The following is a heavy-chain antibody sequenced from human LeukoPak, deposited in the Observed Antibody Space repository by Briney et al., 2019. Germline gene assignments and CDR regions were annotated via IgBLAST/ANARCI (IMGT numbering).Heavy chain of an antibody. CDR2: ISGIGGST. D-gene: IGHD6-13*01. Sequence: GGSLRLSCAASGFTFNSYSMSWVRQARGKGLEWVSAISGIGGSTYYADSVKGRLTISRQNSKNTLYLQMNSLRAEATAVYYCAKQKKARSSSCFDYWGQGTLVTVSS. CDR3: AKQKKARSSSCFDY. CDR1: GFTFNSYS. J-gene: IGHJ4*02. V-gene: IGHV3-23*01.